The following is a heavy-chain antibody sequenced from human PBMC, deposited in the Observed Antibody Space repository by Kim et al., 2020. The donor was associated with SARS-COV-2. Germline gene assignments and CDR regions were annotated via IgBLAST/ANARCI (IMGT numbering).Heavy chain of an antibody. D-gene: IGHD4-17*01. CDR2: ISFAGTA. J-gene: IGHJ4*02. CDR3: ATTTGEEIDS. CDR1: GGSITHSY. V-gene: IGHV4-59*01. Sequence: SETLSLTCIASGGSITHSYWSWIRRPPGKGLEWLGYISFAGTASYNPSLKGRLAMSRAISRNRFSLTLSSVTAADTAFYYCATTTGEEIDSWCQGALV.